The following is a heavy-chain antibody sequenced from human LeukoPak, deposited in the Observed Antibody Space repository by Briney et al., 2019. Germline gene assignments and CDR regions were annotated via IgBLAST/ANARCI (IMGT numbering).Heavy chain of an antibody. J-gene: IGHJ4*02. D-gene: IGHD3-22*01. V-gene: IGHV3-23*01. CDR3: AKVTAYYYDSSGYLDY. CDR2: ISGSGGST. Sequence: GGSLRLSCAASGFTFDDYAMSWVRQAPGKGLEWVSAISGSGGSTYYADSVKGRFTISRDNSKNTLYLQMNSLRAEDTAVYYCAKVTAYYYDSSGYLDYWGQGTLVTVSS. CDR1: GFTFDDYA.